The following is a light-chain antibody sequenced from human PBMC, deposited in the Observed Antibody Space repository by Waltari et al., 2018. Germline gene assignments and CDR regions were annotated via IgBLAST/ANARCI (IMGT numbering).Light chain of an antibody. Sequence: SYELTQPPSVSVSPGQTARITCSGDALSKKYAYWYQQKSGQAPVLVIYEDINRPTGIPERFPAPSSGKTATLTISGAHVDDEADYYCYSTDFSGHDRVFGGGTKLTIL. CDR2: EDI. CDR3: YSTDFSGHDRV. V-gene: IGLV3-10*01. J-gene: IGLJ3*02. CDR1: ALSKKY.